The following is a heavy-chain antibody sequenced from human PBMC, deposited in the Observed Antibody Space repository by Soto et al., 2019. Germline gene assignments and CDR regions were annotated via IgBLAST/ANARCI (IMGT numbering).Heavy chain of an antibody. V-gene: IGHV1-3*01. CDR2: INAGNGKT. CDR3: ARGRWTQTTADYYLDY. D-gene: IGHD1-1*01. Sequence: QVPLVQSGAEVKKPGASVKVSCKASGYTFSSYAMHWVRQAPGQRPEWMGWINAGNGKTKYSEKFQGRVTITRDTSATTAYMELSSLRSEDTAVYNCARGRWTQTTADYYLDYWGQGTLVTVSS. CDR1: GYTFSSYA. J-gene: IGHJ4*02.